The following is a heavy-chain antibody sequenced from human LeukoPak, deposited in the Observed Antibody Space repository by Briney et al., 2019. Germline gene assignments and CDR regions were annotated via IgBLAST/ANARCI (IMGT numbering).Heavy chain of an antibody. CDR2: ISAYNGNT. CDR3: ARDNPAYYDFWSGYYRVSWFDP. CDR1: GYTFTSYG. V-gene: IGHV1-18*01. J-gene: IGHJ5*02. D-gene: IGHD3-3*01. Sequence: ASVKVSCKASGYTFTSYGISWVRQAPGQGLEWMGWISAYNGNTNYAQKLQGRVTMTTDTSTSTAYMELRSLRSDDTAVYYCARDNPAYYDFWSGYYRVSWFDPWGQGTLVTVSS.